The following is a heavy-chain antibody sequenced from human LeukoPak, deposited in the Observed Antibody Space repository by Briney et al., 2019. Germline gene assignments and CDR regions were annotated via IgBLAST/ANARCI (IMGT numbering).Heavy chain of an antibody. CDR2: MNPNSGNT. D-gene: IGHD4-11*01. J-gene: IGHJ6*03. CDR1: GYTFTSYD. CDR3: ARYTVTTGIRDYYYYYMDV. V-gene: IGHV1-8*01. Sequence: ASVKVSCKASGYTFTSYDINWVRQATGQGLEWMGRMNPNSGNTGYAQKFQGGVTMTRNTSISTAYMELSSLRSEDTAVYYCARYTVTTGIRDYYYYYMDVWGKGTTVTVSS.